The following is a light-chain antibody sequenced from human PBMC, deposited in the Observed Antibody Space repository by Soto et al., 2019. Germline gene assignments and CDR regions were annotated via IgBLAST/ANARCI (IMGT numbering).Light chain of an antibody. CDR3: QKYNSAPQT. CDR2: AAS. V-gene: IGKV1-27*01. Sequence: DIQMTQSPSSLSASVGDRVTITCRASQGISNYLAWYQQKPGKVPKLLIYAASTLQSGVPSRFSDSGSGTDFTLTISSLQPEDVATYYCQKYNSAPQTFGQGTKVEIK. J-gene: IGKJ1*01. CDR1: QGISNY.